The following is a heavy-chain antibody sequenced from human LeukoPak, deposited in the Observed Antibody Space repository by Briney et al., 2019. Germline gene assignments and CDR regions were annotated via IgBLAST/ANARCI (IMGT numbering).Heavy chain of an antibody. CDR2: ISGSGGST. Sequence: GGSLRLSCAASGLTVGSKYMGWVRQAPGKGLEWVSAISGSGGSTYYADSVKGRFTISRDNSKNTLYLQMNSLRAEDTAVYYCAKSSTLRYFDWLFDWFDPWGQGTLVTVSS. CDR3: AKSSTLRYFDWLFDWFDP. V-gene: IGHV3-23*01. J-gene: IGHJ5*02. CDR1: GLTVGSKY. D-gene: IGHD3-9*01.